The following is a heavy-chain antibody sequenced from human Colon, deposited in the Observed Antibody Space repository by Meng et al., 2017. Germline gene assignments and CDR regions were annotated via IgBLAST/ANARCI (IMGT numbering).Heavy chain of an antibody. D-gene: IGHD2-8*02. J-gene: IGHJ4*02. CDR3: ARASVVYTIPLPPDY. V-gene: IGHV4-39*01. CDR2: IGHSGTT. Sequence: QPQLQESGPGLVKPSEALSLTCSVSGGSISTSGYYWGWIRQPPGKGLEWIGSIGHSGTTYYTPSLRRRVTVSIDTSKNQFSLKLSSVTAADTAVYYCARASVVYTIPLPPDYWGQGTLVTVSS. CDR1: GGSISTSGYY.